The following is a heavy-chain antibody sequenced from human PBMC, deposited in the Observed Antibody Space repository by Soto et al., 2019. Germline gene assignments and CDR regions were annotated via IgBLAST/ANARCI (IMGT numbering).Heavy chain of an antibody. D-gene: IGHD3-22*01. CDR1: GFTFSNAW. Sequence: GGSLRLSCAASGFTFSNAWMSWVRQAPGKGLEWVGRIKSKTDGGTTDYAAPVKGRFTISRDDSKNTLYLQMNSLKTEDTAVYYCTTEEVVIEQWDAFDIWGQGTMVTVSS. CDR3: TTEEVVIEQWDAFDI. J-gene: IGHJ3*02. CDR2: IKSKTDGGTT. V-gene: IGHV3-15*01.